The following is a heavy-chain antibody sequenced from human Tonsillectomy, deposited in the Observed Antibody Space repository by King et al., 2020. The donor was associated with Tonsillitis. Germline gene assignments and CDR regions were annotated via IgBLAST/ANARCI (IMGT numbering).Heavy chain of an antibody. CDR1: GFTFSSYG. CDR2: ISYDGSNK. D-gene: IGHD3-22*01. V-gene: IGHV3-30*18. J-gene: IGHJ4*02. Sequence: QLVQSGGGVVQPGRSLRLSWAASGFTFSSYGMHWVRQAPGKGLEWVAVISYDGSNKYYADSVKGRFTISRDNSKNTLYLQMNSLRAEDTAVYYCAKDHPEYYYDNSGYYYWGQGTLVTVSS. CDR3: AKDHPEYYYDNSGYYY.